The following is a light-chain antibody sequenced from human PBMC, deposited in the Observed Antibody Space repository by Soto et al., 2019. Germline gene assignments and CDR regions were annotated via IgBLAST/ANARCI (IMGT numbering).Light chain of an antibody. CDR2: HAS. J-gene: IGKJ4*01. CDR1: QNVYNN. CDR3: QQYNEWPLT. V-gene: IGKV3-15*01. Sequence: ETVVTQSPAALSVSPGERATLSCRASQNVYNNLAWYQQKPGQAPRLLIYHASSRATGIPARFSGSGSGTEFTLTISSLQSEDFAVYYCQQYNEWPLTFGGGTKVEIK.